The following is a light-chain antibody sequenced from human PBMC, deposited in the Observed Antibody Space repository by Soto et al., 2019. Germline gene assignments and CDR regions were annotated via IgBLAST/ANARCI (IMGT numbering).Light chain of an antibody. J-gene: IGKJ1*01. Sequence: EIVLTQSPGTLSLSPGERATLSCRASQTVGNNYLDWYQQKPGQAPRLLIYGASSRATVIPDRFSGSGSGTDFPLTISRLEPEDFAVYYCRQSATSPRTFGQGTIVEIK. V-gene: IGKV3-20*01. CDR2: GAS. CDR3: RQSATSPRT. CDR1: QTVGNNY.